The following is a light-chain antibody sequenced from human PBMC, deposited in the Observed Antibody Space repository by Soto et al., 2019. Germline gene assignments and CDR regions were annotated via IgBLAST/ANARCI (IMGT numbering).Light chain of an antibody. V-gene: IGLV2-14*01. CDR3: SSYTTSSTRVV. CDR1: TSDVGGYNS. Sequence: QSALTQPASVSGSPGQSIIISCTGTTSDVGGYNSVSWYQQHPDKAPKLMIYEVRNRPSGVSNRFSGSKSGNTASLTISGLQAEDEADYYCSSYTTSSTRVVFGRGTKDTVL. J-gene: IGLJ2*01. CDR2: EVR.